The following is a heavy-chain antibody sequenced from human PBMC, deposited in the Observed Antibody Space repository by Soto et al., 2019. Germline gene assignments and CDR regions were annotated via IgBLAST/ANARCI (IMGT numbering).Heavy chain of an antibody. CDR1: GFTFSNYE. V-gene: IGHV3-48*03. D-gene: IGHD3-3*01. CDR3: ARDRITIIGVVINYYTGMDV. J-gene: IGHJ6*02. Sequence: EGQLVESGGGLVQPGGSLRLSCEASGFTFSNYEMNWVRQAPGKGLEWVSYISRSGTIYYADSVKGRFTISRDNAKNSLYLQMNRLRAEDTAVYYCARDRITIIGVVINYYTGMDVWGHGTTVTVSS. CDR2: ISRSGTI.